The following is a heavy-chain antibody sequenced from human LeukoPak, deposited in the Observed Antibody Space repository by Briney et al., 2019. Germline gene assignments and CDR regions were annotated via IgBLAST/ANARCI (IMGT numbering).Heavy chain of an antibody. J-gene: IGHJ5*02. CDR2: IYYSGST. CDR1: GGSISSSSYY. D-gene: IGHD3-3*01. CDR3: ARHMTNTIFGVVIGNNWFGP. V-gene: IGHV4-39*01. Sequence: SETLSLTCTVSGGSISSSSYYWGWIRQPPGKGLEWIGSIYYSGSTYYNPSLKSRVTISVDTSKNQFSLKLSSVTAADTAVYYCARHMTNTIFGVVIGNNWFGPRGQGTLVNVSS.